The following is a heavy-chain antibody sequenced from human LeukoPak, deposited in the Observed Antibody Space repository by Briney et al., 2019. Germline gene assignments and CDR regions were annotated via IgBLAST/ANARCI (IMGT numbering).Heavy chain of an antibody. CDR3: ARDKVRAVAGPIFDY. Sequence: PGGSLRLSCAASKFTFSSYSMNWVRQAPGKGLEWVSSISSSSSYIYYADSVKGRFTISRDNAKNPLYLQMNSLRAEDTAVYYCARDKVRAVAGPIFDYWGQGTLVTVSS. D-gene: IGHD6-19*01. J-gene: IGHJ4*02. CDR1: KFTFSSYS. V-gene: IGHV3-21*01. CDR2: ISSSSSYI.